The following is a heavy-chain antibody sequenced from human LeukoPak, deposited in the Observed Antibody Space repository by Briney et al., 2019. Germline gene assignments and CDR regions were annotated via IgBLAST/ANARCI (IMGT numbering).Heavy chain of an antibody. Sequence: GGSLRLSCAASGFTFSSYGMHWVRQAPGKGLEWVAFIRYDGSNKYYADSVKGRFTISRDNSKNTLYLQMNSLRAEDTAVYYCAQDRSTTSDYYYYMDVWGKGTTVTVSS. CDR1: GFTFSSYG. CDR3: AQDRSTTSDYYYYMDV. D-gene: IGHD2-2*01. J-gene: IGHJ6*03. V-gene: IGHV3-30*02. CDR2: IRYDGSNK.